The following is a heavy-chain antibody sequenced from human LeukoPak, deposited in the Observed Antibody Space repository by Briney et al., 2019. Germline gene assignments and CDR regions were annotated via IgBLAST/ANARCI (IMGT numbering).Heavy chain of an antibody. V-gene: IGHV3-30*04. Sequence: GGSLRLSCAASGFTFSSYAMHWVRQAPGKGLEWVAVISYDGSNKYYADSVKGRFTISRDNSKNTLYLQMNSLRAEDTAVYYCARDDQDVIAAGHDYYYYYMDVWGKGTTVTVSS. CDR3: ARDDQDVIAAGHDYYYYYMDV. J-gene: IGHJ6*03. D-gene: IGHD6-13*01. CDR1: GFTFSSYA. CDR2: ISYDGSNK.